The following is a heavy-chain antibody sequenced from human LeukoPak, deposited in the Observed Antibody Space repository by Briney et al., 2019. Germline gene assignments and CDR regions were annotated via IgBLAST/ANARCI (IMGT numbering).Heavy chain of an antibody. CDR1: GFAFSKYG. CDR3: TKGVPGLYQIDY. Sequence: GGSLRLSCAASGFAFSKYGMSAVRQAPGKGLEWVSAISGSGDATNYAESVKGRFSISRDNSQNTLYLQMNSLRDADTAVYYCTKGVPGLYQIDYWGQGTLVTVSS. D-gene: IGHD3-16*02. CDR2: ISGSGDAT. J-gene: IGHJ4*02. V-gene: IGHV3-23*01.